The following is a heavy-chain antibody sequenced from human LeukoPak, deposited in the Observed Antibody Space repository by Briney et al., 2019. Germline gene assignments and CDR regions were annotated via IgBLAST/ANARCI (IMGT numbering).Heavy chain of an antibody. J-gene: IGHJ4*02. Sequence: SSETLSLTCAVSGGSVSSRGYYWSWIRQPPGKGLGWIAYIYHTRRTNYNPSLKSRVTISLDTSNSPFSLKLSSVTAADTAVYYCARRIESLYYFDYWGQGTLVTVSS. CDR2: IYHTRRT. V-gene: IGHV4-61*08. D-gene: IGHD2-8*01. CDR1: GGSVSSRGYY. CDR3: ARRIESLYYFDY.